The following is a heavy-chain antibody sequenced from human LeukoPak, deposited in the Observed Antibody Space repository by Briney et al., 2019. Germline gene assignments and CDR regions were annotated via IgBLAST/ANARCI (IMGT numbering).Heavy chain of an antibody. CDR2: IYYSGGT. CDR3: ARGYCSGGSCYYFDY. D-gene: IGHD2-15*01. J-gene: IGHJ4*02. CDR1: GGSISSYY. Sequence: SETLSLTCTVSGGSISSYYWSWIRQPPGKGLEWIGYIYYSGGTNYNPSPKSRVTISVDTSKNQFSLKLSSVTAADTAVYYCARGYCSGGSCYYFDYWGQGTLVTVSS. V-gene: IGHV4-59*01.